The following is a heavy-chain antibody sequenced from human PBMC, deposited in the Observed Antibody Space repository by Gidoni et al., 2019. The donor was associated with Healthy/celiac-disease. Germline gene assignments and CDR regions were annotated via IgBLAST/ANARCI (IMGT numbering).Heavy chain of an antibody. CDR3: AKDRSGGDAGDYFDY. V-gene: IGHV3-30*18. D-gene: IGHD2-21*02. CDR1: GFTFSSYG. Sequence: QVQLVESGGGVVQPGRSLRLSCAASGFTFSSYGMHWGRQAPGKGLGWVAVISYDGSNKYYADSVKGRFTISRDNSKNTLYLQMNSLRAEDTAVYYCAKDRSGGDAGDYFDYWGQGTLVTVSS. J-gene: IGHJ4*02. CDR2: ISYDGSNK.